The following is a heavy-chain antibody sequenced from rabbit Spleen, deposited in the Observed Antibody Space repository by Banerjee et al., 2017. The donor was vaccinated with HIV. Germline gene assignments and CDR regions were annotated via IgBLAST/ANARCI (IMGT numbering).Heavy chain of an antibody. V-gene: IGHV1S45*01. CDR2: IDIGTLTT. CDR1: GFTLSSYYM. CDR3: ARDPYALNGGGSFAL. D-gene: IGHD2-1*01. J-gene: IGHJ4*01. Sequence: QEQLKESGGGLVQPGGSLKLSCKASGFTLSSYYMNWVRQAPGKGLEWIGYIDIGTLTTYYASWVNGRFTISKTSSTTVTLQMTSLTVADTATYFCARDPYALNGGGSFALWGPGTLVTVS.